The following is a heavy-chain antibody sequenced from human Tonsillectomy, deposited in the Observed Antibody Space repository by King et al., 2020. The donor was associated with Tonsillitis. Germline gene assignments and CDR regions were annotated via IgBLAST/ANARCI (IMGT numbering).Heavy chain of an antibody. CDR3: AKDNWGSGAFDY. CDR2: ISRDGGST. Sequence: VQLVESGGVVVQPGGSLRLSCAASGFTFDDYTMHWVRQAPGKGLEWVSLISRDGGSTYYADSVKGRFTISRDNSKNSLYLQMNSLRTEDTALYYCAKDNWGSGAFDYWGQGTLVTVSS. V-gene: IGHV3-43*01. D-gene: IGHD6-19*01. CDR1: GFTFDDYT. J-gene: IGHJ4*02.